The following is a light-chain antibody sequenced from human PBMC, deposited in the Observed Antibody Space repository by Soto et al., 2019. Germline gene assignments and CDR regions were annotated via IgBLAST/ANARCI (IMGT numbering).Light chain of an antibody. Sequence: QSALTQPASVSGSPGQSITISCTGTSGDVGGYNYVSWYQQHPGKAPKLMIYEVSNRPSGVSNRFSGSKSGNTASLTISGLQAEDEADYYCSSYTSSSPVVFGGGNKLTVL. V-gene: IGLV2-14*01. CDR1: SGDVGGYNY. J-gene: IGLJ2*01. CDR2: EVS. CDR3: SSYTSSSPVV.